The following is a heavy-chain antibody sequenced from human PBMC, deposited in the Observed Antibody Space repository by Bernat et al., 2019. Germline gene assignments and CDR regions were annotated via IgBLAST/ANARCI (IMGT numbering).Heavy chain of an antibody. CDR3: AGVLGPAAHYYYYMDV. V-gene: IGHV1-3*01. CDR2: INAGNGNT. Sequence: QVQLVQSGAEVKKPGASVKVSCKASGYTFTSYAMHWVRQAPGQRLEWMGWINAGNGNTKYSQKFQGRVTITRDTSASTAYMELSSLRSEDTAVYYCAGVLGPAAHYYYYMDVWGKGTTVTVSS. J-gene: IGHJ6*03. CDR1: GYTFTSYA. D-gene: IGHD2-2*01.